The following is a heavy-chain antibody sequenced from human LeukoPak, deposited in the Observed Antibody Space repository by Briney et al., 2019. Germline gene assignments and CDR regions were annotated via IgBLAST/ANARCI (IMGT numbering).Heavy chain of an antibody. V-gene: IGHV3-23*05. D-gene: IGHD6-19*01. CDR3: AKFEGATIPGWFNDY. J-gene: IGHJ4*02. CDR1: EFIFSDYA. CDR2: IDKTTYPT. Sequence: GGSLRLSCAASEFIFSDYAMGWVRQAPGKGLEWVSTIDKTTYPTFYADSVKGRFTISRDNSKNTLYLQMNSLRTEDKAVYFCAKFEGATIPGWFNDYWGQGILVTVSS.